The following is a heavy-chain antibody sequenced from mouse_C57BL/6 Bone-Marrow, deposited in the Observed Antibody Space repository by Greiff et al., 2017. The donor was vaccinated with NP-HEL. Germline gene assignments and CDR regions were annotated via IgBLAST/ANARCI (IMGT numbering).Heavy chain of an antibody. Sequence: DVMLVESGGGLVQPGGSLKLSCAASGFTFSDYYMYWVRQTPEKRLEWVAYISNGGGSTYYPDTVKGRFTISRDNAKNTLYLQMSRLKSEDTAMYYCARLDGNYCFAYWGQGTLVTVSA. CDR3: ARLDGNYCFAY. D-gene: IGHD2-1*01. J-gene: IGHJ3*01. V-gene: IGHV5-12*01. CDR1: GFTFSDYY. CDR2: ISNGGGST.